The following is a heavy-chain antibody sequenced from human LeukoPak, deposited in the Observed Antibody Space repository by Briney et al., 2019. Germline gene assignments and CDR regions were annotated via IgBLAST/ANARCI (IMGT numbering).Heavy chain of an antibody. CDR1: GYTFTAYY. J-gene: IGHJ3*02. Sequence: ASVKVSCKASGYTFTAYYMRWVRQAPGQGLEWMGWINPNSGGTNYAQKFQGRVTMTRDTSISTAYMELSRLRSDDTAVYYCARDYYDSSGFGAFDIWGQGTMVTVSS. CDR2: INPNSGGT. D-gene: IGHD3-22*01. CDR3: ARDYYDSSGFGAFDI. V-gene: IGHV1-2*02.